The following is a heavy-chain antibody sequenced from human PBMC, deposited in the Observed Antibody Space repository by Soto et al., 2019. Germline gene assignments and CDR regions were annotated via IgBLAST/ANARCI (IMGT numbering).Heavy chain of an antibody. CDR2: ISAYNGNT. J-gene: IGHJ5*02. Sequence: ASVKVSCKASRYTFTSYGISWLQQAPGQGREWMGWISAYNGNTNYAQKLQGRVTMTTDTSTSTAYMELRSLRSDDTAVYYCARVTFYLYTWFDPWGQGTLVTVSP. D-gene: IGHD1-26*01. V-gene: IGHV1-18*01. CDR3: ARVTFYLYTWFDP. CDR1: RYTFTSYG.